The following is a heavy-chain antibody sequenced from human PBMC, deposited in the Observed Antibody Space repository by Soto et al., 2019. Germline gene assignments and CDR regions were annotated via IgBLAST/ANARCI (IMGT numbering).Heavy chain of an antibody. CDR3: ARDHVVLVPAAMGPYYYYGMDV. CDR2: ISYDGSNK. Sequence: QVQLVESGGGVVQPGRSLRLSCAASGFTFSSYAMHWVRQAPGKGLEWVAVISYDGSNKYYADSVKGRFTISRDNSKNTLDLQMNSLRAEDTAVYYCARDHVVLVPAAMGPYYYYGMDVWGQGTTVTVSS. D-gene: IGHD2-2*01. V-gene: IGHV3-30-3*01. CDR1: GFTFSSYA. J-gene: IGHJ6*02.